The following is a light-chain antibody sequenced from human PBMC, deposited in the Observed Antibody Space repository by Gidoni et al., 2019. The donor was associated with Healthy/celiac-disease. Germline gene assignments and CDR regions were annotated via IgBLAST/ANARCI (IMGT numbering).Light chain of an antibody. CDR1: QGISNY. V-gene: IGKV1-27*01. J-gene: IGKJ1*01. CDR3: QKYNSAPRT. CDR2: AAS. Sequence: DIQMTQSTSSLAASVGDRVTITCRASQGISNYLDWYQQKPGKVPKLLIYAASTLQSGVPSRLSGSGSGTDFTLTIISLQPEDVATYYCQKYNSAPRTFGQGTKVEIK.